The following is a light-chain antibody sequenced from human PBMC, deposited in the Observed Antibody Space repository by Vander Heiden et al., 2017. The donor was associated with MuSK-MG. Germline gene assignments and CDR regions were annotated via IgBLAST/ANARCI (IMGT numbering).Light chain of an antibody. J-gene: IGKJ4*01. CDR1: QSVSSY. CDR3: QQRSNWPHLT. CDR2: DAS. Sequence: EIVLTQSPATLSLSPGERATLSCRASQSVSSYLAWYQQKPGQAPRLLIYDASNRATGIPARFSGSGSGTDFTLTISSLEPEDFAVYYCQQRSNWPHLTFGGGTKVEIK. V-gene: IGKV3-11*01.